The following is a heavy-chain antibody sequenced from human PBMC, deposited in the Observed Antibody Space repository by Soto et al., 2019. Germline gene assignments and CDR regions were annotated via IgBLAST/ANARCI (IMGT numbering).Heavy chain of an antibody. CDR2: ISWNSGSI. Sequence: EVQLVESGGGLVQPGRSLRLSCAASGFTFDDYAMHWVRQAPGKGLEWVSGISWNSGSIGYADSVKGRFTISRDNAKTSLYLQMNSLRAEDTAVYYCAKESGDATTRLALDYWGQGTLVTVSS. CDR1: GFTFDDYA. V-gene: IGHV3-9*01. D-gene: IGHD1-1*01. CDR3: AKESGDATTRLALDY. J-gene: IGHJ4*02.